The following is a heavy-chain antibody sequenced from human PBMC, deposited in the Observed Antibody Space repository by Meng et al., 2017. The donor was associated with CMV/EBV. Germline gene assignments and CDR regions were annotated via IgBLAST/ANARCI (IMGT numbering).Heavy chain of an antibody. CDR2: IYYSGST. Sequence: SETLSLTCTVSGGSISSYYGSWIRQPPGTGLEWIGYIYYSGSTNYNPSLKSRVTISVDTSKNQFTLKLSSVTAADTAVYYCARGNYDFWSGYYRYYYYYGMDVWGQGTTVTVSS. CDR1: GGSISSYY. V-gene: IGHV4-59*08. D-gene: IGHD3-3*01. CDR3: ARGNYDFWSGYYRYYYYYGMDV. J-gene: IGHJ6*02.